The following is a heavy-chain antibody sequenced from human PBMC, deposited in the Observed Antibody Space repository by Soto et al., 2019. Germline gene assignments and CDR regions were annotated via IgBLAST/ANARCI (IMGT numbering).Heavy chain of an antibody. CDR2: IIPIFGTA. J-gene: IGHJ4*02. D-gene: IGHD6-13*01. CDR1: VGTFSSYA. CDR3: ATTDGYSSSWYGSTDY. V-gene: IGHV1-69*13. Sequence: SVKVTCKPSVGTFSSYAYSLVRRAPGQGLEWMGGIIPIFGTANYAQKFQGRVTITADESTSTAYMELSSLRSEDTAVYYCATTDGYSSSWYGSTDYWGQGTLVTVSS.